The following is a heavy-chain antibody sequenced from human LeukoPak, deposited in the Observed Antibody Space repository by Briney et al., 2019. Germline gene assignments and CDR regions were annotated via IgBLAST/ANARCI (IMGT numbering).Heavy chain of an antibody. CDR3: TTDPRNGYYFDY. CDR2: IKSKTDGGTT. J-gene: IGHJ4*02. Sequence: SGGSLRLSCAASGFTFSNAWMSWVRQAPGKGLEWIGRIKSKTDGGTTDYAAPVKGRFTISRDGSTDTLYLQLNSLKTEDTAIYYCTTDPRNGYYFDYWGQGTLVTVSS. CDR1: GFTFSNAW. D-gene: IGHD1-1*01. V-gene: IGHV3-15*01.